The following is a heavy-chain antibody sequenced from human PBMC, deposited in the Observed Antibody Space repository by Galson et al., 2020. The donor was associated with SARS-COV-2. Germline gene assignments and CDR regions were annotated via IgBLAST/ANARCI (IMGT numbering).Heavy chain of an antibody. D-gene: IGHD3-22*01. CDR2: IYPGDSDT. V-gene: IGHV5-51*01. Sequence: GESLKISCKGSGYSFTSYWIGWVRQMPGKGLEWMGIIYPGDSDTRYSPSFQGQVTISADKSISTAYLQWSSLKASDTAMYYCARQDEGNYYDSSGYCYSSYFDYWGQGTLVTASS. CDR3: ARQDEGNYYDSSGYCYSSYFDY. CDR1: GYSFTSYW. J-gene: IGHJ4*02.